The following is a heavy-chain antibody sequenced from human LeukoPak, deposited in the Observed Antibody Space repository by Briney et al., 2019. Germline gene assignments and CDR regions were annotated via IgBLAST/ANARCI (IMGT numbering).Heavy chain of an antibody. D-gene: IGHD6-13*01. Sequence: SETLSLTCAVYGGSFSGYYWSWIRQPPGKGLEWIGEINHSGSTNYNPSLKSRVTISVDTSKNQFSLKLSSVTAADTAVYYCARGISSRGDYWGQGTLVTVSS. CDR2: INHSGST. CDR3: ARGISSRGDY. CDR1: GGSFSGYY. V-gene: IGHV4-34*01. J-gene: IGHJ4*02.